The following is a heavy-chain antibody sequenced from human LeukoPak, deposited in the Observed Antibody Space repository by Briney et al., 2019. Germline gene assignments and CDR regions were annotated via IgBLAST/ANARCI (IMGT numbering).Heavy chain of an antibody. D-gene: IGHD2-21*01. CDR3: AKVRRYWGGGSFDY. CDR2: ISYDGSNK. V-gene: IGHV3-30-3*01. CDR1: GFTFSTYS. J-gene: IGHJ4*02. Sequence: GGSLRLSCAASGFTFSTYSMYWVRQAPGKGLEWVAVISYDGSNKYYADSVKGRFTISRDNSKNTLYLQMNSLRAEDTAVYYCAKVRRYWGGGSFDYWGQGTLVTVSS.